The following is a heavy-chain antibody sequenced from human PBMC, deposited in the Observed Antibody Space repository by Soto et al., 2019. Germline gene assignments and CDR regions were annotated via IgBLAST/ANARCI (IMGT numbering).Heavy chain of an antibody. Sequence: TLYCACTVSAGSISSGGYYWSWILQHPGNWLDCIGYIYYIGSTYYNGSLNSRFTISVDTSNNQFSLNLSSVTAADTAMYYCARTGYGFGGAPKRRCWFDPWGQGTLVSASS. D-gene: IGHD5-18*01. CDR3: ARTGYGFGGAPKRRCWFDP. CDR1: AGSISSGGYY. J-gene: IGHJ5*02. V-gene: IGHV4-31*03. CDR2: IYYIGST.